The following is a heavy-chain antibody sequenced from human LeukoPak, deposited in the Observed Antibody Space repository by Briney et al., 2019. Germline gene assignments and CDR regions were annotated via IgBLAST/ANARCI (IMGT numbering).Heavy chain of an antibody. J-gene: IGHJ6*02. CDR3: ARPGGAYYGMDV. D-gene: IGHD3-10*01. V-gene: IGHV4-34*01. CDR1: GGSFSGYY. Sequence: SETLSLTCAVYGGSFSGYYWSWIRQPPGKGLEWIGEINHSGSTNYNPSLKSRVTISVDPSKNQFSLKLSSVTAADTAVYYCARPGGAYYGMDVWGQGTTVTVSS. CDR2: INHSGST.